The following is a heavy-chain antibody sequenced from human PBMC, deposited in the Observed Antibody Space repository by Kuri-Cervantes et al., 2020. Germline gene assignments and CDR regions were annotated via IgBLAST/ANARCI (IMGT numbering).Heavy chain of an antibody. D-gene: IGHD1-26*01. J-gene: IGHJ4*02. CDR1: GFTFTSSA. V-gene: IGHV1-58*01. CDR2: IVVGSGNT. Sequence: SVKVSCKASGFTFTSSAVQWVRQARGQRLEWIGWIVVGSGNTNYAQKFQGRVTITTDESTSTAYMELSSLRSEDTAVYYCARGGIVGATPYYFDYWGQGTLVTVSS. CDR3: ARGGIVGATPYYFDY.